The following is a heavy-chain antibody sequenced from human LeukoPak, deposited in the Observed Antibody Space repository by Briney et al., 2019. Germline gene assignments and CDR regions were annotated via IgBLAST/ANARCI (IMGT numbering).Heavy chain of an antibody. CDR2: ISAYNGNT. D-gene: IGHD6-13*01. Sequence: GASVKVSCTASGYTFTNYDISWVRQAPGQGLEWMGWISAYNGNTNYAQKFQGSVTMTTDTSTTTAYMELRTLKADDTAVYFCARGLIAAAGMDVWGKGTTVTVSS. V-gene: IGHV1-18*01. CDR3: ARGLIAAAGMDV. CDR1: GYTFTNYD. J-gene: IGHJ6*04.